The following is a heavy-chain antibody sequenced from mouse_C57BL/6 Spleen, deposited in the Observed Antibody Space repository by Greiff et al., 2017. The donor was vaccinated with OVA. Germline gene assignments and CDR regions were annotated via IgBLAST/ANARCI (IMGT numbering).Heavy chain of an antibody. J-gene: IGHJ2*01. CDR2: INPSSGYT. V-gene: IGHV1-4*01. Sequence: VKLQESGAELARPGASVKMSCKASGYTFTSYTMHWVKQRPGQGLEWIGYINPSSGYTKYNQKFKDKATLTADKSSSTAYLQLSSLTSEDSAVYYCARKGYDYDGFAYWGQGTTLTVSS. CDR3: ARKGYDYDGFAY. D-gene: IGHD2-4*01. CDR1: GYTFTSYT.